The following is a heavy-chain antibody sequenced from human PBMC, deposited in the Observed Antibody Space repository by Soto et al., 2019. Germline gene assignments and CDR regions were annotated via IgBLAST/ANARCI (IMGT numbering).Heavy chain of an antibody. J-gene: IGHJ4*02. Sequence: QVQLVESGGGVVQPGRSLRLSCAASGFTFSSYGMHWVRQAPGKGLEWVAVISYDGSNKYYADSVKGRFSISRDNSKNTLYLQMNSLRAEDTAVYYCAKPPEVSEYYFDYWGQGTLVTVSS. V-gene: IGHV3-30*18. CDR3: AKPPEVSEYYFDY. CDR2: ISYDGSNK. D-gene: IGHD3-16*02. CDR1: GFTFSSYG.